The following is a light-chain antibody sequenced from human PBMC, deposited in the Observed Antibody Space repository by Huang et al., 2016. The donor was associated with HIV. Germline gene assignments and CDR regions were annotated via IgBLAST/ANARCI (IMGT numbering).Light chain of an antibody. Sequence: DIQMTQSPSSVSESVGYSVTITCRASHDISNWLAWYQQKPGKAPKLRICAASSLQSGVPSRFSGSGSGTDFTLTFSSLQPDDCATYCCQQANSFPFTFGRGTKVDIK. CDR3: QQANSFPFT. CDR1: HDISNW. CDR2: AAS. J-gene: IGKJ3*01. V-gene: IGKV1-12*01.